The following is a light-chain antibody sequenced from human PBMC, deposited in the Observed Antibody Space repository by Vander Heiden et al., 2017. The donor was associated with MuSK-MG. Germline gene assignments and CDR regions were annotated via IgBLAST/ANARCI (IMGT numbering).Light chain of an antibody. V-gene: IGKV2-30*01. CDR3: LQDTHSPAGT. CDR2: KVS. Sequence: DVVMTQSRRSLPVTLGQPTAIDCRSSQGLVYSDGNTYLTWFQQRPGQSPRRLIYKVSTRASGVPDRFSGSGSGTDFTLKISRVEAEDVGVYYCLQDTHSPAGTFGQGTRLEIK. J-gene: IGKJ5*01. CDR1: QGLVYSDGNTY.